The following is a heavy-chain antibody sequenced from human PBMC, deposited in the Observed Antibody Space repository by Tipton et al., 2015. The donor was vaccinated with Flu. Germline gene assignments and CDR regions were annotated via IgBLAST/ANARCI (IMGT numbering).Heavy chain of an antibody. D-gene: IGHD3-10*01. Sequence: LRLSCTVSGGSINSGSYYWSWIRQPAGQGLQWIGRIYTSGSTNYNFSLNSRVTISVDTSKNQFYLRLTSVTAADTAIYYCARDRSGSSSYYGALDIWGQGTMVNVSS. J-gene: IGHJ3*02. CDR1: GGSINSGSYY. CDR2: IYTSGST. V-gene: IGHV4-61*02. CDR3: ARDRSGSSSYYGALDI.